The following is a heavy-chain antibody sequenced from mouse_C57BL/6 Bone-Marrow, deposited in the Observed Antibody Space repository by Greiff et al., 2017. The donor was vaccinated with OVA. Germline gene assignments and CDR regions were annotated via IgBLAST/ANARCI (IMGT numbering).Heavy chain of an antibody. V-gene: IGHV1-84*01. CDR2: IYPGSGTT. CDR3: VRSDYYGGSGFAY. D-gene: IGHD1-1*01. Sequence: QVQLQQSGPELVKPGASVKLSCKASGYTFTDYYINWVKQRPGQGLAWIGWIYPGSGTTKYNEKFKGKATLTVDTSSSTAYMQLSSLTSVDSAVXVCVRSDYYGGSGFAYWGQGTLVTVSA. CDR1: GYTFTDYY. J-gene: IGHJ3*01.